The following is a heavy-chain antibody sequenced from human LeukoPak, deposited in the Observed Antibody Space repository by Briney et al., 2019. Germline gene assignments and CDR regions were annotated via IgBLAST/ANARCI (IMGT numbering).Heavy chain of an antibody. CDR1: GDSVSSNSAA. V-gene: IGHV6-1*01. D-gene: IGHD3-22*01. J-gene: IGHJ3*02. Sequence: SQTLSLTCAISGDSVSSNSAAWNWIRQSPSRGLEWLGRTYYRSKWYNDYAVSVKSRITINPDTSKNQFSLQLNSVTPEDTAVYYCARGRYYYDSSGNHVGRRAFDIWGQGTMVTVSS. CDR3: ARGRYYYDSSGNHVGRRAFDI. CDR2: TYYRSKWYN.